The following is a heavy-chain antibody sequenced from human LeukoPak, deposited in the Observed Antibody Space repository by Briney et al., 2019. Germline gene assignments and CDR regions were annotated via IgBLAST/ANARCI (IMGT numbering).Heavy chain of an antibody. J-gene: IGHJ4*02. Sequence: PSETLSLTCTVSGASTSSYYWSWIRQPPGKGLEWIGDIYYSGSTKYNPSLKSRVTMSVDTSKNQFSLKLSSVTAADTAIYYCARENPSGYYNRPIDYWGQGTLVTVSS. CDR3: ARENPSGYYNRPIDY. CDR1: GASTSSYY. CDR2: IYYSGST. D-gene: IGHD3-22*01. V-gene: IGHV4-59*01.